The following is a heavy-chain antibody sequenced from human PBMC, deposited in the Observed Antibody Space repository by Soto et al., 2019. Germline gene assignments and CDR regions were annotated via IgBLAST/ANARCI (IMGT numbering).Heavy chain of an antibody. CDR3: ARRHSHAFYDRIIYVP. V-gene: IGHV4-39*01. CDR2: IHYSGST. D-gene: IGHD3-22*01. Sequence: SETLSLTCSVSGASISIGTDYCGWIRQPPGKGLEWIGNIHYSGSTYYNPSLKSRVNISVDTSKNQFSLKLSSVTAADTAMYYCARRHSHAFYDRIIYVPWGQGAQVT. J-gene: IGHJ4*02. CDR1: GASISIGTDY.